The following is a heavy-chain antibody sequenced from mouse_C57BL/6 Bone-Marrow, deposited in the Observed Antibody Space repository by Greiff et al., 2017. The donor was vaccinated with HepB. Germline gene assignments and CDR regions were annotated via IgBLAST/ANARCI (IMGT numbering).Heavy chain of an antibody. J-gene: IGHJ3*01. CDR3: TTGFTTVVRFAY. Sequence: EVQLQQSGAELVRPGASVKLSCTASGFNIKDDYMHWVKQRPEQGLEWIGWIDPENGDTEYASKFQGKATITADTSSNTAYLQLSSLTSEDTAVYYCTTGFTTVVRFAYWGQGTLVTVSA. CDR1: GFNIKDDY. V-gene: IGHV14-4*01. CDR2: IDPENGDT. D-gene: IGHD1-1*01.